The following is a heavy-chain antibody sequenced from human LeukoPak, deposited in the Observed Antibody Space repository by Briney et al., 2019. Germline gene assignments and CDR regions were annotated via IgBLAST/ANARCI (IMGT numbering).Heavy chain of an antibody. V-gene: IGHV3-48*04. CDR3: ARGRGSGYYGY. J-gene: IGHJ4*02. D-gene: IGHD3-22*01. Sequence: GGSLRLSCAASVFTFSSYSMNWVRQAPGKGLEWVSYISSSSSTICYADSVKGRFTISRDNAKNSLYLQMNSLRAEDTAVYYCARGRGSGYYGYWGQGTLVTVSS. CDR1: VFTFSSYS. CDR2: ISSSSSTI.